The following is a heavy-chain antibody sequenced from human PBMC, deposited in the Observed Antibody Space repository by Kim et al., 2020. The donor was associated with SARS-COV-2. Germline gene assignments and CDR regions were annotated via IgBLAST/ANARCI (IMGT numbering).Heavy chain of an antibody. Sequence: GGSLRLSCAASGFTFSSYSMNWVRQAPGKGLEWVSYISSSSSTIYYADSVKGRFTISRDNAKNSLYLQMNSLRDEDTAVYYCARGEGYFPNPGVDYWGQGTLVTVSS. J-gene: IGHJ4*02. D-gene: IGHD2-15*01. CDR3: ARGEGYFPNPGVDY. V-gene: IGHV3-48*02. CDR2: ISSSSSTI. CDR1: GFTFSSYS.